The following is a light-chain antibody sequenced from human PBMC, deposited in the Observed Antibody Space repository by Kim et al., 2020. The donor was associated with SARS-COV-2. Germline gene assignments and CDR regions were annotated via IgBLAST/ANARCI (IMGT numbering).Light chain of an antibody. CDR1: SLRSYY. Sequence: AVGQTVRITCQGDSLRSYYASWYQQKPGQAPVLVIYGKNNRPSGIPDRFSGSSSGNIASLTITGAQAEDEADYYCNSRDSSGNHLVFGGGTKLTVL. J-gene: IGLJ2*01. CDR2: GKN. V-gene: IGLV3-19*01. CDR3: NSRDSSGNHLV.